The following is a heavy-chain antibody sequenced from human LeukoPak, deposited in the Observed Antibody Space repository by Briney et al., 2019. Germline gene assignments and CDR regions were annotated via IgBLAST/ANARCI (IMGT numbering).Heavy chain of an antibody. CDR3: ARGGDAYGVIDY. CDR2: IYYSGST. J-gene: IGHJ4*02. D-gene: IGHD5-12*01. CDR1: GGSISSYY. Sequence: SETLSLTCTVSGGSISSYYWSWLRQPPGKGLEWIGYIYYSGSTNYNPSLKSRVTISVDTSKNQFSLKLSSVTAADTAVYYCARGGDAYGVIDYWGQGTLVTVSS. V-gene: IGHV4-59*01.